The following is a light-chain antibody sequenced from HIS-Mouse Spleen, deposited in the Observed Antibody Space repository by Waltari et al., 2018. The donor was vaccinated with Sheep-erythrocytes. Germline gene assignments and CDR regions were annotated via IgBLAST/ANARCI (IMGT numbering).Light chain of an antibody. J-gene: IGKJ4*01. V-gene: IGKV1-5*03. CDR3: QQYNSYPLT. CDR1: QSISSW. CDR2: KAS. Sequence: DIQMTQSPSTLSASVGDRVTITCRASQSISSWLAWYQQQPGKAPKLLIYKASILESGVPSRFSGSGSGTEFTLTISSLQPDDFATYYCQQYNSYPLTFGGGTKVEIK.